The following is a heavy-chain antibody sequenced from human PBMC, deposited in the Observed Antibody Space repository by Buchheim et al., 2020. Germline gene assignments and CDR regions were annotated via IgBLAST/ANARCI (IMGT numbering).Heavy chain of an antibody. D-gene: IGHD5-12*01. CDR3: ARHAGRLRWPVDPDY. Sequence: EVQLVQSGAEVQKPGESLKLSCKVSGYTFTSYWIGWVRQMPGKGLEWMGIIYPGDSDTRYSPSFQGQVTISADKSISTAYPQWSSLKASDTAMYYCARHAGRLRWPVDPDYWGQGTL. CDR2: IYPGDSDT. CDR1: GYTFTSYW. V-gene: IGHV5-51*01. J-gene: IGHJ4*02.